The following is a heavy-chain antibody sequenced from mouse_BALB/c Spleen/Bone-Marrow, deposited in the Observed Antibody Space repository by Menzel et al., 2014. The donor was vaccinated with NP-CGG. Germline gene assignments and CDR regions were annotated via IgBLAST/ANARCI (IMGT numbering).Heavy chain of an antibody. CDR2: IWSGGST. V-gene: IGHV2-4*02. J-gene: IGHJ2*01. CDR3: ARKAWDGYFDF. D-gene: IGHD4-1*01. CDR1: GFSLTSYG. Sequence: QVQLKQSGPGLVQPSQSLSITCTVSGFSLTSYGVHWVRQPPGKGLELLGVIWSGGSTDYNAAFMSRLSVSKDNSKSXVFFKMNSLQADDTAIYYCARKAWDGYFDFWGQGTTLTVSS.